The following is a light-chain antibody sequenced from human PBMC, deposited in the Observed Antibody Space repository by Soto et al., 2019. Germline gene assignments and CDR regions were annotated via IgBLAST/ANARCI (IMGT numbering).Light chain of an antibody. CDR1: QGISSY. CDR3: QQLNNYPRT. CDR2: AAS. V-gene: IGKV1-9*01. Sequence: DIQLTQSPSFLSASVGDRITISCRASQGISSYLAWYQQKPGKAPKLLIHAASTLQSGVPSRFSGSGSGTEFTLTISSLQLEDFATYYCQQLNNYPRTFGQGTKVEIK. J-gene: IGKJ1*01.